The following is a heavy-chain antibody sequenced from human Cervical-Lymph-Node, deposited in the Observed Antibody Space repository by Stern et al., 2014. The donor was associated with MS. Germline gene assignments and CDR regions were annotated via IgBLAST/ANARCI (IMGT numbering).Heavy chain of an antibody. CDR2: IDTNTRKP. CDR1: GYTFTNYA. Sequence: QVQLGQSGSELKKPGASVKVSCKASGYTFTNYAMNWVRQAPGQGLEWMGWIDTNTRKPTYAQGSTGRFVFSLDTSVSTAYLQISSLKADDTAIYYCARGESSGYLVNWGQGTLVTVSS. D-gene: IGHD3-22*01. CDR3: ARGESSGYLVN. J-gene: IGHJ4*02. V-gene: IGHV7-4-1*02.